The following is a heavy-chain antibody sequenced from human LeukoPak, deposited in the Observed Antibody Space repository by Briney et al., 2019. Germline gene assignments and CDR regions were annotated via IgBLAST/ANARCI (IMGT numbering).Heavy chain of an antibody. J-gene: IGHJ4*02. CDR3: ARKGDYVTGGFDY. V-gene: IGHV4-59*08. CDR1: GGSISSYY. CDR2: IYYSGST. D-gene: IGHD4-17*01. Sequence: SETLSLTCTVSGGSISSYYWSWIRQPPGKGLEWIGYIYYSGSTNYNPSLKSRVTISVDTSKNQFSLKLSSVTAADTAVYYCARKGDYVTGGFDYWGQGTLVTVSS.